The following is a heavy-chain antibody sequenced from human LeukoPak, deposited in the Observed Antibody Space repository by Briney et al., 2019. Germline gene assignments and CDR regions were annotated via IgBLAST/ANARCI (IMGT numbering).Heavy chain of an antibody. CDR1: GGTFSSYA. V-gene: IGHV1-69*05. CDR2: IIPIFGTA. CDR3: ARADPKDYYMDV. J-gene: IGHJ6*03. Sequence: SVKVSCKASGGTFSSYAISWARQAPGQGLEWMGGIIPIFGTANYAQKFQGRVTITTDESTSTAYMELSSLRSEDTAVYYCARADPKDYYMDVWGKGTTVTVSS.